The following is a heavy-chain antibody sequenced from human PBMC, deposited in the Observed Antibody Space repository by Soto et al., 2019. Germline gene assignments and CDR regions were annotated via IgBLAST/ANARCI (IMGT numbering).Heavy chain of an antibody. V-gene: IGHV3-23*01. D-gene: IGHD2-15*01. Sequence: TGGSLRLSCAASGFTFSSYAMSWVRQAPGKGLEWVSAISGSGGSTYYADSVKGRFTISRDNSKNTLYLQMNSLRAEDTAVYYCAKEVGGGYCSGGSCYSFYYYYYGMDVWGQGTTVTVSS. J-gene: IGHJ6*02. CDR1: GFTFSSYA. CDR3: AKEVGGGYCSGGSCYSFYYYYYGMDV. CDR2: ISGSGGST.